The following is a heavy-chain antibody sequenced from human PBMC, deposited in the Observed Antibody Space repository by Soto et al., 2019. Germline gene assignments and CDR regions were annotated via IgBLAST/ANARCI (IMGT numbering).Heavy chain of an antibody. V-gene: IGHV3-23*01. CDR3: AKDPQQQLLPESFDY. J-gene: IGHJ4*02. D-gene: IGHD6-13*01. CDR1: GFTFSFYA. Sequence: EVQLLESGGGLVQPGGSLRLSCAASGFTFSFYAMSWVRQAPGKGLEWVSTISGSGDSTYYADSVKGRFTISRDNSKNTLYLQMNSLRAEDTAVYYCAKDPQQQLLPESFDYWGQGTLVTVS. CDR2: ISGSGDST.